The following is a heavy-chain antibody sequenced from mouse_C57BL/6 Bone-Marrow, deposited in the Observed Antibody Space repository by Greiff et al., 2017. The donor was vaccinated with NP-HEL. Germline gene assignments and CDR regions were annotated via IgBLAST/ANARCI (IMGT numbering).Heavy chain of an antibody. J-gene: IGHJ2*01. CDR3: SRHRQLRLLDY. CDR2: ISSGGSYT. CDR1: GFTFSSYG. Sequence: DVHLVESGGDLVKPGGSLKLSCAASGFTFSSYGMSWVRQTPDKRLEWVATISSGGSYTYYPDSVKGRFTISRDNAKNTLYLQMSSLKSEDTAMYYWSRHRQLRLLDYWGQGTTLTVSS. D-gene: IGHD3-2*02. V-gene: IGHV5-6*01.